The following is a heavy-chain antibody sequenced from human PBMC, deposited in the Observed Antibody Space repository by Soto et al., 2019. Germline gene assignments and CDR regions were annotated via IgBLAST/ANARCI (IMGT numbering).Heavy chain of an antibody. CDR1: GFTFNSYA. D-gene: IGHD3-10*01. Sequence: DVHVLESGGDLVQPGGSLRLSCAASGFTFNSYAMSWVRQAPGKGLEWVSSVSAGDDMTYYSDSVKGRFTISRDNSNNALFLQMNSLRIEDTALYSCARGDRGGSGSPASYYYSGLDVWGQGTTVTVS. CDR2: VSAGDDMT. CDR3: ARGDRGGSGSPASYYYSGLDV. V-gene: IGHV3-23*01. J-gene: IGHJ6*02.